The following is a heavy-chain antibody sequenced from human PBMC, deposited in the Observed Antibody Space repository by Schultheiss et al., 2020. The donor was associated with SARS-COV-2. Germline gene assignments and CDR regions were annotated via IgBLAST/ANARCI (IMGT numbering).Heavy chain of an antibody. CDR1: GYTFTSYG. D-gene: IGHD3-10*01. CDR2: ISSYNGNT. V-gene: IGHV1-18*01. J-gene: IGHJ4*02. Sequence: ASVKVSCKASGYTFTSYGISWVRQAPGQGLEWMGWISSYNGNTNYAQKIQGRVTMTTDTSTSTAYMELRSLRSDDTAVYYCARSGPYYYGSGSYSYWGQGTLVTVSS. CDR3: ARSGPYYYGSGSYSY.